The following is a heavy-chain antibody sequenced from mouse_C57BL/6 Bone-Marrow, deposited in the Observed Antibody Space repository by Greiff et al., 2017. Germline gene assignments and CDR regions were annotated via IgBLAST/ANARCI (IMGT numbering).Heavy chain of an antibody. CDR3: VYYYGSAWFAY. V-gene: IGHV1-81*01. Sequence: VKLVESGAELARPGASVKLSCKASGYTFTSYGISWVKQRTGQGLEWIGEIYPRSGNTYYNEKFKGKDTLTADKSSSTAYMELRSLTSEDSAVYFCVYYYGSAWFAYWGQGTLVTVSA. CDR1: GYTFTSYG. CDR2: IYPRSGNT. D-gene: IGHD1-1*01. J-gene: IGHJ3*01.